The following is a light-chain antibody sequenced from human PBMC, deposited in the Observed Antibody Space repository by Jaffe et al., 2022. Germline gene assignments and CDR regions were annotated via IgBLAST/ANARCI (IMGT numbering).Light chain of an antibody. V-gene: IGLV2-23*02. CDR2: EVN. J-gene: IGLJ1*01. CDR1: SGDVGSYDS. Sequence: QSALTQPASVSGSPGQSITISCTGTSGDVGSYDSVSWYQHHPGKAPKLIIYEVNKRPSGVSDRLSGSKSGNTASLTISGLRAEDEADYYCSSYAVPTIFYVLGTGTKVTVL. CDR3: SSYAVPTIFYV.